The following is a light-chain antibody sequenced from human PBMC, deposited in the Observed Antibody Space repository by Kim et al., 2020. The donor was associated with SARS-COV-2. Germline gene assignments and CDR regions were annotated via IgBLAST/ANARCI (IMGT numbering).Light chain of an antibody. CDR3: QRYNSVPQA. CDR2: SAS. CDR1: QTISNF. V-gene: IGKV1-27*01. J-gene: IGKJ1*01. Sequence: ASVGDRVTSTWRASQTISNFLAWFQQKPGMVPTLLIYSASALHSGVPSRFSGSGSGTHFTLPIGSLRPGDVATYYCQRYNSVPQAFGQRTKVDI.